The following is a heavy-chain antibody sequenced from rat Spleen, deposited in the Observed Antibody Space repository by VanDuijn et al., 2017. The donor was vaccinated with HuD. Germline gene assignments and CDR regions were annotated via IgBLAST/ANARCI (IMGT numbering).Heavy chain of an antibody. CDR1: GFSLTRYH. D-gene: IGHD1-6*01. CDR3: TRDGYY. CDR2: IWDDGTT. V-gene: IGHV2-1*01. Sequence: QVQLKESGPGLVQPSQTLSLTCTVSGFSLTRYHVHWVRQSPAKGLEWMGGIWDDGTTDSNSALKSRLSISRDTSKSQVFLKMNSLQTDDTAIYFCTRDGYYWGQGTLVTVSS. J-gene: IGHJ3*01.